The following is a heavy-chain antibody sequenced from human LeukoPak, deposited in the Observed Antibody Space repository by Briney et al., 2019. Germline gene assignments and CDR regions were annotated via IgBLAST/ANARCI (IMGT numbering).Heavy chain of an antibody. CDR3: ARDSFGSLTFGRFDP. V-gene: IGHV4-4*07. Sequence: SETLSLTCTVSGASVSNFYCSWIRQPAGKGLEWIGRVYISGNTIYNPSLKSRVTMSADASKNQFSLNLSSVTAADTAVYYCARDSFGSLTFGRFDPWGQGTLVIVSS. D-gene: IGHD3-16*01. CDR1: GASVSNFY. J-gene: IGHJ5*02. CDR2: VYISGNT.